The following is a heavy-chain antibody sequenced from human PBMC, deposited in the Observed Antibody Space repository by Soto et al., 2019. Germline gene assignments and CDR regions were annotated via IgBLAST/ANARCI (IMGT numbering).Heavy chain of an antibody. Sequence: GSLRLSCAASGFTFSSYAMSWVRQAPGKGLEWVSAISGSGGSTYYADSVKGRFTISRDNSKNTLYLQMNSLRAEDTAVYYCAKDKVVVQASPIWFDPWGQRTLVTVSS. J-gene: IGHJ5*02. CDR3: AKDKVVVQASPIWFDP. V-gene: IGHV3-23*01. CDR1: GFTFSSYA. D-gene: IGHD2-2*01. CDR2: ISGSGGST.